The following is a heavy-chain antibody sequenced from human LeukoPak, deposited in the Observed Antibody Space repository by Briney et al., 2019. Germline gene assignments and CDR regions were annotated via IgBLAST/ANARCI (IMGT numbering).Heavy chain of an antibody. D-gene: IGHD2-15*01. V-gene: IGHV1-18*01. Sequence: EASVKVSCKASGYTFTSYGISWVRQAPGQGLEWMGWISAYNGNTNYAQKLQGSVTMTTDTSTSTAYMELRSLRSDDTAVYYCARGGCSGGSCYFYYYGMDVWGQGTTVTVSS. J-gene: IGHJ6*02. CDR1: GYTFTSYG. CDR3: ARGGCSGGSCYFYYYGMDV. CDR2: ISAYNGNT.